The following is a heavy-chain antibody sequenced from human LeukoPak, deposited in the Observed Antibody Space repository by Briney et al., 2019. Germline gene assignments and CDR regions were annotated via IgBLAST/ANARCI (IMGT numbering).Heavy chain of an antibody. CDR3: ARVYYYDTTLYGRYFDY. CDR2: ISFDGGNT. CDR1: GFTLGRHA. V-gene: IGHV3-30*04. Sequence: GSSLRLSCAASGFTLGRHAMNWVRQAPGKGLEWVAVISFDGGNTNYADAMRGRFTISRDNSKNTLYLQMNSLRAEDTAVYYCARVYYYDTTLYGRYFDYWGQGTLVTVSS. J-gene: IGHJ4*02. D-gene: IGHD3-22*01.